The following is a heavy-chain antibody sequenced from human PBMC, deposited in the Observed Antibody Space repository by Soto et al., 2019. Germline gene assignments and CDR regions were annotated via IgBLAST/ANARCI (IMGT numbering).Heavy chain of an antibody. V-gene: IGHV1-69*06. J-gene: IGHJ4*01. CDR3: ARENYYGSGSHY. CDR2: IIPIFGTA. D-gene: IGHD3-10*01. CDR1: GGTFSSYA. Sequence: ASVKVSCKASGGTFSSYAISWVRQAPGQGLEWMGGIIPIFGTANYAQKFQGRVTITADKSTSTAYMELSSLRSEDTAVYYCARENYYGSGSHYWGHVTLVPVSS.